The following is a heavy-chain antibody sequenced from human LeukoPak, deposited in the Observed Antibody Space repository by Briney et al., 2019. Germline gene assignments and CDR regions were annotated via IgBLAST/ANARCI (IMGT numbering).Heavy chain of an antibody. J-gene: IGHJ4*02. CDR3: ARDTYGGFDY. CDR2: TNSDGSST. V-gene: IGHV3-74*01. Sequence: PGGSLRLSCAASGFTFSSYWMHWVRQAPGKGLVWVSRTNSDGSSTSYADSVKGRFTISRDNAKNSLYLQMNSLRAEDTAVYYCARDTYGGFDYWGQGTLVTVSS. D-gene: IGHD3-10*01. CDR1: GFTFSSYW.